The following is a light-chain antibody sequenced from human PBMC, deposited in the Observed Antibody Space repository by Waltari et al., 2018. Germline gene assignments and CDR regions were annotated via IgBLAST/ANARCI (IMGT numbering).Light chain of an antibody. J-gene: IGKJ4*01. Sequence: DIVMTQSPDPLAVSLGERATINRKSSQSVLYSSNNKNYLAWYQQKPGQPPKLLIYWASTRESGVPDRFSGSGSGTDFTLTISSLQAEDVAVYYCQQYYSTPFTFGGGTKVEIK. CDR3: QQYYSTPFT. V-gene: IGKV4-1*01. CDR2: WAS. CDR1: QSVLYSSNNKNY.